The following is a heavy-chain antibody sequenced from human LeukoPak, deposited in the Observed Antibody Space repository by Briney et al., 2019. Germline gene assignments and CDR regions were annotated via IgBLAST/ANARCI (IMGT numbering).Heavy chain of an antibody. V-gene: IGHV1-2*02. J-gene: IGHJ4*02. CDR1: GYTFTGYY. CDR2: INPNSGGT. D-gene: IGHD2-2*01. CDR3: ARTRYCSSTSCYSFDY. Sequence: ASVKVSCKASGYTFTGYYMHWVRQAPGQGLEWMGWINPNSGGTNYAQKFQGRVTMTRDTSISTAYMELSRLRSDDTAVYYCARTRYCSSTSCYSFDYWGQGTLVTVSS.